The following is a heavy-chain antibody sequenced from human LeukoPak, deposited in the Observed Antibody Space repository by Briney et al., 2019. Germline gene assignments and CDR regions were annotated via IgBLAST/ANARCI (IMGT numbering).Heavy chain of an antibody. D-gene: IGHD3-22*01. CDR2: MYYSGST. Sequence: SETLSLTCTVSGGSIRSGDSYWSWVRQPPGKGLEWIAYMYYSGSTYYNPSLKSRVTMSADTSKNQLALKLSSVTAADTAVYYCARPYYYDSRIDPWGQGILVTVSS. CDR1: GGSIRSGDSY. V-gene: IGHV4-30-4*01. J-gene: IGHJ5*02. CDR3: ARPYYYDSRIDP.